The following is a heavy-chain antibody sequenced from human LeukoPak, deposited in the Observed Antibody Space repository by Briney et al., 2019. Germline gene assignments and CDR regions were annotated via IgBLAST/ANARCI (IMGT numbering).Heavy chain of an antibody. J-gene: IGHJ6*03. D-gene: IGHD3-10*01. CDR2: ISAYNGNA. CDR1: GYTFTSYG. V-gene: IGHV1-18*01. CDR3: ARDGFTMVRGVIIGDYYMDV. Sequence: ASVKVSCKASGYTFTSYGISWVRQPPGQGLEWMGWISAYNGNANYAQKLQGRVTMTTDTSTSTAYMELRSLRSDDTAVYYCARDGFTMVRGVIIGDYYMDVWGKGTTVTVSS.